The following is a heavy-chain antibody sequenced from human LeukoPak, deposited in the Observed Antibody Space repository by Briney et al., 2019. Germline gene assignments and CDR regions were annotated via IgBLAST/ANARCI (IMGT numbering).Heavy chain of an antibody. CDR1: GFTFSSYG. Sequence: PGGSLRLSCAASGFTFSSYGMHWVRQAPGKGLEWVAFIRYDGSNKYYADSVKGRFTISRDNSKNTLYLQMNSLRAEDMALYYCAKGKSGWYDAFDIWGQGTMVTVSS. CDR3: AKGKSGWYDAFDI. J-gene: IGHJ3*02. CDR2: IRYDGSNK. D-gene: IGHD6-19*01. V-gene: IGHV3-30*02.